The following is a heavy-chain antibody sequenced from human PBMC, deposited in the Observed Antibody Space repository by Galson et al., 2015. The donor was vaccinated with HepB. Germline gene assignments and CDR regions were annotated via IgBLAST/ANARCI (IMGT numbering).Heavy chain of an antibody. V-gene: IGHV1-2*02. CDR1: GYTFTGYY. D-gene: IGHD2-21*02. CDR2: INPNSGGT. J-gene: IGHJ2*01. Sequence: SVKVSCKASGYTFTGYYMHWVRQAPGQGLEWMGWINPNSGGTNYAQKFQGRVTMTRDTSISTAYMELSRLRSDDTAVYYCARVVVTAIPFWYFDLWGQGTLVTVSS. CDR3: ARVVVTAIPFWYFDL.